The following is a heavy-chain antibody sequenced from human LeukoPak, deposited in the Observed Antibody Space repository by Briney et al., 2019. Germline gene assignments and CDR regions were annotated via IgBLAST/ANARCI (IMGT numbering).Heavy chain of an antibody. J-gene: IGHJ3*02. D-gene: IGHD4-17*01. V-gene: IGHV3-48*04. Sequence: GGSLRLPCAASGFTFGTYSLNWVRQAPGKGLEWISYISSSSGTLYYADSVKGRFTISRDNAKNSLYLQMNSLRAEDTAVYYCARVDYGAYASFDIWGQGTMVTVSS. CDR1: GFTFGTYS. CDR3: ARVDYGAYASFDI. CDR2: ISSSSGTL.